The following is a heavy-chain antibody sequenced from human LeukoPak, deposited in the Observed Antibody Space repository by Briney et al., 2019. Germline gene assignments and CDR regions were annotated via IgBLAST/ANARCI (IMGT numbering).Heavy chain of an antibody. CDR3: ARGDYGSGSYPRIFDY. CDR1: GFTFSSYG. D-gene: IGHD3-10*01. Sequence: GGSLRLSCAASGFTFSSYGMHWVRQAPGKGLEWVAVIWYDGSNKYYADSVKGRFTISRDSSKNTVYLQMNSLRAEDTAVYYCARGDYGSGSYPRIFDYWGQGSLVTVSS. CDR2: IWYDGSNK. J-gene: IGHJ4*02. V-gene: IGHV3-33*08.